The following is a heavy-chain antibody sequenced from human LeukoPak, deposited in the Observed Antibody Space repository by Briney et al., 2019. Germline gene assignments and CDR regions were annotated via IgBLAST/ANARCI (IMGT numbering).Heavy chain of an antibody. CDR3: ARSEKPWYYYYMDV. V-gene: IGHV4-39*07. CDR1: GGSISSSSYY. J-gene: IGHJ6*03. D-gene: IGHD5-24*01. CDR2: IYYSGST. Sequence: SETLSLTCTVSGGSISSSSYYWGWIRQPPGKGLEWIGSIYYSGSTYYNPSLKSRVTISVDTSKNQFSLKLSSVTAADTAVYYCARSEKPWYYYYMDVWGKGTTVTISS.